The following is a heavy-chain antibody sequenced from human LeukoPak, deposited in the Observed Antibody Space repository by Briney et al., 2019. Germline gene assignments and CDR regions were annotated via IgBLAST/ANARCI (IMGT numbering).Heavy chain of an antibody. CDR1: GGSFSGYY. Sequence: PSETLSLTCAVYGGSFSGYYWSWIRQPPGKGLEWIGEINHSGSTNYNPSLKSRVTISVDTSKNQFSLKLSSVTAADTAVYYCARGLLGITGTTGDAFDTWGQGTMVTVSS. J-gene: IGHJ3*02. D-gene: IGHD1-20*01. CDR2: INHSGST. V-gene: IGHV4-34*01. CDR3: ARGLLGITGTTGDAFDT.